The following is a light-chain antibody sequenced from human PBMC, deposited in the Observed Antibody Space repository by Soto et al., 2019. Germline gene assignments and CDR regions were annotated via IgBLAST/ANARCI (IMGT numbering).Light chain of an antibody. CDR1: QSISTL. V-gene: IGKV3-20*01. CDR2: GAS. J-gene: IGKJ1*01. CDR3: QQYGSSGT. Sequence: EVVMTQSPATLSVSPGERATLSCRAAQSISTLLAWYQHKPGQAPRLLIYGASTRATAIPDRFSGSGSGTDFTLTISRLEPEDFAVYYCQQYGSSGTFGQGTKVDIK.